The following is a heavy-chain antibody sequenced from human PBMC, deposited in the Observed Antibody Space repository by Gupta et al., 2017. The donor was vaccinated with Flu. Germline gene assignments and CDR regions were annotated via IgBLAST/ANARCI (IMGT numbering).Heavy chain of an antibody. CDR3: ARDLNWAFIS. V-gene: IGHV3-48*02. J-gene: IGHJ5*02. Sequence: EGQLVASGGGLVQPGGPLRLSCVISGFTFSDSHMNWIRQAPGKGLEWISYIGSGGNTDYADSVRGRFTISRDNARDSLFLQMNGLRDEDTALYYCARDLNWAFISWGQGALVTVSS. CDR2: IGSGGNT. CDR1: GFTFSDSH. D-gene: IGHD3-16*01.